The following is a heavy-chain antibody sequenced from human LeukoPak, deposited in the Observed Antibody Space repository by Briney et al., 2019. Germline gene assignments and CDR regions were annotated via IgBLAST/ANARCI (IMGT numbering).Heavy chain of an antibody. J-gene: IGHJ4*02. Sequence: GGSLRLSCAASGMIISGSWMHWVRQAPGKGLVWVSRIKGDGSTTSYADSVRGRFTISRDNAKNIVYLQMNSLRAEDTAVYYCARSDNLDYWGQGTLVTVSS. D-gene: IGHD1-1*01. CDR2: IKGDGSTT. CDR3: ARSDNLDY. CDR1: GMIISGSW. V-gene: IGHV3-74*01.